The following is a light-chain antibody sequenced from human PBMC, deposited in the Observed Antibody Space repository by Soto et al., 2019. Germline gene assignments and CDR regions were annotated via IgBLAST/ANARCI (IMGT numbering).Light chain of an antibody. CDR1: QSLVHSDGNTY. CDR2: KVS. Sequence: DIVLTQTPLSSPVTLGQPASISCRSSQSLVHSDGNTYLSWLQQRPGQPPRLLIYKVSNRLSGXPXRXXGSVAETDFTLEISRVEAGDVGVYYCMQAPQSRPYTFGRGTKLEIK. V-gene: IGKV2-24*01. CDR3: MQAPQSRPYT. J-gene: IGKJ2*01.